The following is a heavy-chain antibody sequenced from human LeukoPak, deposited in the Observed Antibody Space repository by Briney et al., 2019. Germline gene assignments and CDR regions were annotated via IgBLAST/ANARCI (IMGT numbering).Heavy chain of an antibody. CDR2: IIPILGIA. J-gene: IGHJ4*02. V-gene: IGHV1-69*04. CDR1: GGTFSSYA. CDR3: ARYDYGGNSPLDY. Sequence: EASVKVSCKASGGTFSSYAISWVRQAPGQGLEWMGRIIPILGIANYAQKFQGRVTITADKSTSTAYMELSSLRSEDTAVYYCARYDYGGNSPLDYWGQGTLVTVSS. D-gene: IGHD4-23*01.